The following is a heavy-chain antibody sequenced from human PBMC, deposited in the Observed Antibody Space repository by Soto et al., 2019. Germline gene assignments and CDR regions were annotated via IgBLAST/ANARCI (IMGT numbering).Heavy chain of an antibody. CDR3: ARGGQCSGGSCYSGAGRYYYYYMDV. Sequence: SETLSLTCAVYGGSFSGYYWSWIRQPPGKGLEWIGEINHSGSTNYNPSLKSRVTISVDTSKNQFSLKLGSVTAADTAVYYCARGGQCSGGSCYSGAGRYYYYYMDVWGKGTTVTVSS. CDR1: GGSFSGYY. CDR2: INHSGST. J-gene: IGHJ6*03. V-gene: IGHV4-34*01. D-gene: IGHD2-15*01.